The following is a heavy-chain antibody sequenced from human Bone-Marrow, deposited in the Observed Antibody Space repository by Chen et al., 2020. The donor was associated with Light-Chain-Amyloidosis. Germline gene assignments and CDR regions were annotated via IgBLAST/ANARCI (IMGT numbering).Heavy chain of an antibody. V-gene: IGHV5-51*01. CDR1: GYTFPNYW. D-gene: IGHD5-12*01. Sequence: EVQLEQSGPEVKKPGESLKISCKGSGYTFPNYWIGWVRQMPGKGLEWMGVIYPDDSDARYSPSFEGQVTISANKSFSTASLQWRSLKSSDTAMYYCARRRDGYDFDYWGQGALVTVSS. CDR2: IYPDDSDA. J-gene: IGHJ4*02. CDR3: ARRRDGYDFDY.